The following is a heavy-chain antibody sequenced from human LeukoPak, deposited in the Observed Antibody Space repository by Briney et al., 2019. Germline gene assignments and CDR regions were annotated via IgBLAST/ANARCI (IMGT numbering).Heavy chain of an antibody. Sequence: GGSLRLSCAASGFTFSVYGMHWVRQAPGKGLEWVAVIWNDGSNKCYADSVKGRFTISRDNSKNTLYLQMNSLRAEDTAVYSCATASGPFDYWGQGTLVTVSS. V-gene: IGHV3-33*01. CDR1: GFTFSVYG. J-gene: IGHJ4*02. CDR3: ATASGPFDY. CDR2: IWNDGSNK. D-gene: IGHD3-10*01.